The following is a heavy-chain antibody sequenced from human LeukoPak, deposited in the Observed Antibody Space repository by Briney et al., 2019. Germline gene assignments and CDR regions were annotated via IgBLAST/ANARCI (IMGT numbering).Heavy chain of an antibody. J-gene: IGHJ4*02. CDR3: ARCSPADSSSWYV. V-gene: IGHV5-51*01. CDR1: GYRFTSYW. CDR2: IYPGDSDT. D-gene: IGHD6-13*01. Sequence: GESLKISCKGSGYRFTSYWIGWVRQMPGKGLEWMGIIYPGDSDTRYSPSFQGQVTISADKSISTAYLQWSSLKASDTAMYYCARCSPADSSSWYVWGQGTLVTVSS.